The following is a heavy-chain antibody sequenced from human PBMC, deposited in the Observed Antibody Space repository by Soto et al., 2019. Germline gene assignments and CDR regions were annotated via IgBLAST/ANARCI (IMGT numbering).Heavy chain of an antibody. CDR3: AKEQQSSYYDFWSGYYNENAFDM. CDR1: GFTFSSYG. V-gene: IGHV3-30*18. J-gene: IGHJ3*02. CDR2: ISYDGSNK. Sequence: HPGGSLRLSCAASGFTFSSYGMHWVRQAPGKGLEWVAVISYDGSNKYYADSVKGRFTISRDNSKNTLYLQMNSLRAEDTAVYYCAKEQQSSYYDFWSGYYNENAFDMWGQGTMVTVSS. D-gene: IGHD3-3*01.